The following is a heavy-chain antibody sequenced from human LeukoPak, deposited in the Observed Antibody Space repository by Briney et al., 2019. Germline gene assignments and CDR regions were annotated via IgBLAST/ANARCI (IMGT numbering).Heavy chain of an antibody. Sequence: PGGSLRLSCAASGFTFSSYSMNWVRQAPGKGLEWVSYISSSSSTIYYADSVKGRFTISRDNAKNSLYLQMNSLRAEDTAVYYCAILPIVVVVAARGDDAFDIWGQGTMDTVSS. CDR2: ISSSSSTI. CDR1: GFTFSSYS. D-gene: IGHD2-15*01. J-gene: IGHJ3*02. V-gene: IGHV3-48*04. CDR3: AILPIVVVVAARGDDAFDI.